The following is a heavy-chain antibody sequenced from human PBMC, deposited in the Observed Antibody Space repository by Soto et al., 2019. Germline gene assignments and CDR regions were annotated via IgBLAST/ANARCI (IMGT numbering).Heavy chain of an antibody. CDR2: INHSGRT. V-gene: IGHV4-34*01. CDR3: ARGGYFDS. Sequence: SETLSLTCVVYGGSFSGYFWSWIRQSPGRGLEWIGEINHSGRTNYNPSLKSRVSISVDTSNNQFSPKMSSVTAADTAVYYCARGGYFDSWGQGTLVTVSS. CDR1: GGSFSGYF. D-gene: IGHD6-13*01. J-gene: IGHJ4*02.